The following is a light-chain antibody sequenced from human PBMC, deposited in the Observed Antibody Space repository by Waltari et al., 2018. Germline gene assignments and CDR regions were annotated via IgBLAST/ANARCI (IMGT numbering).Light chain of an antibody. CDR1: KLGNKY. V-gene: IGLV3-1*01. CDR2: QST. Sequence: SYELTQPPSVSVSPGQTASITCSGAKLGNKYTSWYHQRPGQSPVLVISQSTKRPSGIPDRFAGSNSGNTATLTISETQPLDEADYYCQAWDSNTVVFCGGSKRTVL. J-gene: IGLJ2*01. CDR3: QAWDSNTVV.